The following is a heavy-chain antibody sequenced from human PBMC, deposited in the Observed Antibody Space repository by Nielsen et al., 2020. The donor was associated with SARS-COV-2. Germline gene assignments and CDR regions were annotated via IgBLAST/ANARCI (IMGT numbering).Heavy chain of an antibody. CDR1: GYTFTNNY. CDR2: INPTNGGT. CDR3: AREERAGDFGDWFDP. V-gene: IGHV1-46*01. Sequence: ASVKVSCKASGYTFTNNYMHWVRQAPGQGLEWMGLINPTNGGTTYAQKFLGTVTMTRDTSTSTVYMELSSLRSEDTAVYYCAREERAGDFGDWFDPWGQGTLVTVSS. D-gene: IGHD3-16*01. J-gene: IGHJ5*02.